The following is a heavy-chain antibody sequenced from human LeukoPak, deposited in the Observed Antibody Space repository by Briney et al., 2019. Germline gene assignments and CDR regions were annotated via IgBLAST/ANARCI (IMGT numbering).Heavy chain of an antibody. CDR2: INWNGGST. J-gene: IGHJ4*02. D-gene: IGHD3-3*01. Sequence: PGGSLRLSCAPSGFTFDDYAMNWVRQAPGKGLEWVSGINWNGGSTYYRDSVKGRFTISRDNAKNSLYLQMNSLRAEDTALYYCARVKGSGYRNSIDYWGQGTLVTVSS. CDR3: ARVKGSGYRNSIDY. V-gene: IGHV3-20*04. CDR1: GFTFDDYA.